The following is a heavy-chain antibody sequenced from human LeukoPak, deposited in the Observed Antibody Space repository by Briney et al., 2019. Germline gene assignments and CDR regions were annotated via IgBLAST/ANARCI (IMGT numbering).Heavy chain of an antibody. CDR3: AKDKGASSTPYYMDV. CDR1: GFTFDDYA. D-gene: IGHD2-2*01. Sequence: GRSLRLSCTASGFTFDDYAMHWVRHAPGKGLEWVSGISWNSGSIDYADSVKGRFTISRDKAKNSLYLQMNSLRAEDTALYYCAKDKGASSTPYYMDVWGKGTTVTVSS. V-gene: IGHV3-9*01. J-gene: IGHJ6*03. CDR2: ISWNSGSI.